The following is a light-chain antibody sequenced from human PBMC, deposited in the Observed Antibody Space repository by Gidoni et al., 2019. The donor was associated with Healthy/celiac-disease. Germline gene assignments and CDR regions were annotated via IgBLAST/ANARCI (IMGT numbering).Light chain of an antibody. CDR1: QSVSSN. J-gene: IGKJ1*01. Sequence: IVLTNSPATLSVSPGERATLSGRASQSVSSNLAGDQQKPGQAPRLLIYGAATRATGIPARFSGSGSGTEFTLTISSLQSEDFAVYYCQQYNNWPPWTFGQGTKVEIK. V-gene: IGKV3-15*01. CDR2: GAA. CDR3: QQYNNWPPWT.